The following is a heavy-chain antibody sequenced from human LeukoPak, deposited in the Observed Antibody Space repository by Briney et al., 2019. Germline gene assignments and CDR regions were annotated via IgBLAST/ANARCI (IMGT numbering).Heavy chain of an antibody. Sequence: GGSLRLSCAASGFTLSDYWMNWVRQVPGKGPVWVSHISPDGRNIAYADSVKGRFTISRDSAKNTLYLQMNSLRVEDTAVYYCVRDGGGTTPYDCWGQGSLVTVSS. CDR3: VRDGGGTTPYDC. V-gene: IGHV3-74*01. CDR1: GFTLSDYW. CDR2: ISPDGRNI. D-gene: IGHD1-7*01. J-gene: IGHJ4*02.